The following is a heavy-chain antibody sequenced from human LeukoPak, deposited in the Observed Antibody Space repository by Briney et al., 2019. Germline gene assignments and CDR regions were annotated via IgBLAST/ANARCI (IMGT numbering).Heavy chain of an antibody. CDR2: INHSGST. CDR1: GGSFSGYY. V-gene: IGHV4-34*01. J-gene: IGHJ4*02. CDR3: ARGRYYSGY. Sequence: PSETLSLTCAVYGGSFSGYYWSWIRQPPGKGLEWIGEINHSGSTNYNPSLKSRVTISVDTSKNQFSLKLSSVTAADTAVYYCARGRYYSGYWGQGTLVTVSS.